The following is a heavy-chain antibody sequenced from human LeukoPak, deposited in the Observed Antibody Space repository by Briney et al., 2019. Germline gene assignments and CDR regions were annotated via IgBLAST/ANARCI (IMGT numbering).Heavy chain of an antibody. D-gene: IGHD6-19*01. J-gene: IGHJ4*02. CDR3: ARDLLDSSGWYYFDY. CDR2: ISGSGGST. CDR1: GFTFSSYA. V-gene: IGHV3-23*01. Sequence: GGSLRLSCAASGFTFSSYAMSWVRQAPGKGLEWVSAISGSGGSTYYADSVKGRFTISRDNSKNTLYLQMNSLRAEDTAVYYCARDLLDSSGWYYFDYWGQGTRVTVSS.